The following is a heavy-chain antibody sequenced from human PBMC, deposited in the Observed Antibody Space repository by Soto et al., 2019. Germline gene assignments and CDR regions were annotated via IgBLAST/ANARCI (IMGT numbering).Heavy chain of an antibody. Sequence: SPTLSLTCAVSGDSVSRNSAAWKWIRQSPSRGLEWLGRTYYRSKWDNDYAVYVKSRISINPDTSKNQFSLQLNSVTPEDTAVYYCARDVPYYDSSGYFSHFYGMDVWGQGTTVTVSS. CDR1: GDSVSRNSAA. D-gene: IGHD3-22*01. CDR3: ARDVPYYDSSGYFSHFYGMDV. J-gene: IGHJ6*02. CDR2: TYYRSKWDN. V-gene: IGHV6-1*01.